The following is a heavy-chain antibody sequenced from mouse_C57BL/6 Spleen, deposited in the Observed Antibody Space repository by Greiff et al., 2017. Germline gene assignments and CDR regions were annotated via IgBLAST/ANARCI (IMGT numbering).Heavy chain of an antibody. CDR1: GYTFTNYW. CDR3: ARSGDGYSSFDD. D-gene: IGHD2-3*01. J-gene: IGHJ2*01. Sequence: QVQLQQSGAELVRPGTSVKMSCKASGYTFTNYWIGWAKQRPGHGLEWIGDIYPGGGYTNSNEKFTGKATLTADKSSSTAYMQFSSLTSEDSAIDYCARSGDGYSSFDDWGQGTTLTVSS. V-gene: IGHV1-63*01. CDR2: IYPGGGYT.